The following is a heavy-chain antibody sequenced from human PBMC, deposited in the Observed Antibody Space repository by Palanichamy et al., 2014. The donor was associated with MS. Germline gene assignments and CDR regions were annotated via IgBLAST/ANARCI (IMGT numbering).Heavy chain of an antibody. D-gene: IGHD3-10*01. CDR1: GFTFSSYA. CDR3: AKGGGMVRGVIVFDP. Sequence: EVQLLESGGGLVQPGGSLRLSCAASGFTFSSYAMSWVRQAPGKGLEWVSAISGSGGSTYYADSVKGRFTISRDNSKNTLYLQMSSLRAEDTAVYYCAKGGGMVRGVIVFDPWGQGTLVTVSS. CDR2: ISGSGGST. J-gene: IGHJ5*02. V-gene: IGHV3-23*01.